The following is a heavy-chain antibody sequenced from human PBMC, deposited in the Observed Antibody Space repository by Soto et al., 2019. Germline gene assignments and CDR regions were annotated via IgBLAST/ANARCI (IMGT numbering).Heavy chain of an antibody. Sequence: GSLRLSCAASGFTFSSYGMHWVRQAPGKWLDWVAVIWYDGSNKYYADSVKGRFTISRDNSKNTLYLQMNSLRAEDTAVYYCARGEVGATTELFYYYYGMDVWGQGTTVTVSS. CDR1: GFTFSSYG. CDR2: IWYDGSNK. V-gene: IGHV3-33*08. J-gene: IGHJ6*02. CDR3: ARGEVGATTELFYYYYGMDV. D-gene: IGHD1-26*01.